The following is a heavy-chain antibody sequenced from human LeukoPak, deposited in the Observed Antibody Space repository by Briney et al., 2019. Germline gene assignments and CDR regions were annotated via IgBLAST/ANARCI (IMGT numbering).Heavy chain of an antibody. D-gene: IGHD3-10*01. J-gene: IGHJ3*02. Sequence: SETLSLTCAVYGESFSGYYWSWIRQPPGKGLKWIGEINHSGSTNYNPSLKSRVTISVDTSKNQFSLKLSSVTAADTAVYYCARVLLWFGGNAFDIWGQGTMVTVSS. CDR2: INHSGST. V-gene: IGHV4-34*01. CDR3: ARVLLWFGGNAFDI. CDR1: GESFSGYY.